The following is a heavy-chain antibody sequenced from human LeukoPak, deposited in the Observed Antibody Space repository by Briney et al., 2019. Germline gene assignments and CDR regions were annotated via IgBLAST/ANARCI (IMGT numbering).Heavy chain of an antibody. V-gene: IGHV3-23*01. D-gene: IGHD1-26*01. CDR3: AKDLGSYLRYFDY. CDR1: GFTFSSYA. Sequence: GGSLRLSCAASGFTFSSYAMSWVRQAPGKGLEWVSAISGSGGSTYYADSVKGRFTISRDNSKNTLYLQMNSLRAEDTAVYHCAKDLGSYLRYFDYWGQGTLVTVSS. CDR2: ISGSGGST. J-gene: IGHJ4*02.